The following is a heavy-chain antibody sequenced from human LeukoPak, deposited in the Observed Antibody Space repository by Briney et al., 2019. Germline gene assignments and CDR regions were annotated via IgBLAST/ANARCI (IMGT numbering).Heavy chain of an antibody. CDR1: GGTFSSYA. J-gene: IGHJ6*02. Sequence: GASVKVSCKASGGTFSSYAISWVRQAPGQGLEWMGGIIPIFGTANYAQKFQGRVTITADESTSTAYMELGSLRSEDTAVYYCASLISDYYYGMDVWGQGTTVTVSS. D-gene: IGHD2-8*01. V-gene: IGHV1-69*13. CDR2: IIPIFGTA. CDR3: ASLISDYYYGMDV.